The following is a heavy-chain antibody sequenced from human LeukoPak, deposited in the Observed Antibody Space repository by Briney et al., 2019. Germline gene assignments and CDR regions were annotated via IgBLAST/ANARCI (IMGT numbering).Heavy chain of an antibody. CDR1: GYTFTGYY. V-gene: IGHV1-18*04. CDR3: ARDYYYGSGSYED. CDR2: ISAYNGNT. D-gene: IGHD3-10*01. Sequence: VASVKVSCKASGYTFTGYYMHWVRQAPGQGLEWMGWISAYNGNTNYAQKLQGRVTMTTDTSTSTAYMELRSLRSDDTAVYYCARDYYYGSGSYEDWGQGTLVTVSS. J-gene: IGHJ4*02.